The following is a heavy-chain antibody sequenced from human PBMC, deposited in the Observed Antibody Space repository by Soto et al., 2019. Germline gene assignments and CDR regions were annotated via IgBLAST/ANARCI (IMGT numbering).Heavy chain of an antibody. CDR3: VRDMQLWRLDS. J-gene: IGHJ4*02. CDR1: GLTFRSYW. V-gene: IGHV3-74*03. D-gene: IGHD2-21*01. Sequence: EVQLVESGGGLVQPGESLRLSCAASGLTFRSYWMNWVRQAPGKGLVWVSRITTDGSVAMYVDSVKGRFTISRDNAKNTLYLHMNSLRAEDTAVYYCVRDMQLWRLDSWAQGTLVSVSS. CDR2: ITTDGSVA.